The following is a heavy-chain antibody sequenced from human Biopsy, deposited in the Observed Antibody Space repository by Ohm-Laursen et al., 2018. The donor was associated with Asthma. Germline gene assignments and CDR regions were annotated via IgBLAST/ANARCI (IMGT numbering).Heavy chain of an antibody. CDR3: ARSAETYSGFDSNYYGMDV. CDR2: FNPGNGNA. CDR1: GYSFATNA. D-gene: IGHD5-12*01. V-gene: IGHV1-3*01. Sequence: ASVKVSCKVSGYSFATNAMHWVRQAPGQRPEWMGWFNPGNGNAKVSEKFQGRVSITRDTSATTAYLEVSSLTSEDTAVYYCARSAETYSGFDSNYYGMDVWGQGTRVTVSS. J-gene: IGHJ6*02.